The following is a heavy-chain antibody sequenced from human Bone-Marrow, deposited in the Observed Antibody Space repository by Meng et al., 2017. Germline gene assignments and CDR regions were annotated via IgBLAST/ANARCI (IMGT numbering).Heavy chain of an antibody. J-gene: IGHJ4*02. CDR1: GGSFSTYT. V-gene: IGHV1-69*13. D-gene: IGHD2/OR15-2a*01. CDR2: LIPVINTA. CDR3: ARVRGNQTLFDF. Sequence: QVHLVLSGAEEKKPGASVEVACKTSGGSFSTYTFSWVRQAPGQGLECMGVLIPVINTAKSAPRFQDRVTFTADETTTTAYMELSSLTFEDTAVYFCARVRGNQTLFDFWGQGTLVTVSS.